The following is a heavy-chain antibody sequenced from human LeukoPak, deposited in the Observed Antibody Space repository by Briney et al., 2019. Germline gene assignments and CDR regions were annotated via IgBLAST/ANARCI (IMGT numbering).Heavy chain of an antibody. V-gene: IGHV3-23*01. Sequence: GGSLRLSCAASGFTFSSYSMSWVRQAPGKGLEWVSAISGSGGSTYYADSVKGRFTISRDNSKNTLYLQMNSLRAEDTAVYYCASSFTMVRGVINNWGQGTLVTVSS. CDR2: ISGSGGST. CDR3: ASSFTMVRGVINN. J-gene: IGHJ4*02. D-gene: IGHD3-10*01. CDR1: GFTFSSYS.